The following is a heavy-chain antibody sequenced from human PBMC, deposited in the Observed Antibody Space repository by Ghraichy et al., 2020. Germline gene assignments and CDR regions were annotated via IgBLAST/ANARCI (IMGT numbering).Heavy chain of an antibody. CDR2: ISSSSSYI. CDR1: GFTFSSYS. D-gene: IGHD5-18*01. Sequence: GGSLRLSCAASGFTFSSYSMNWVRQAPGKGLEWVSSISSSSSYIYYADSVKGRFTISRDNAKNSLYLQMNSLRAEDTAVYYCAIVDTAMADAPFDYWGQGTLVTVSS. J-gene: IGHJ4*02. V-gene: IGHV3-21*01. CDR3: AIVDTAMADAPFDY.